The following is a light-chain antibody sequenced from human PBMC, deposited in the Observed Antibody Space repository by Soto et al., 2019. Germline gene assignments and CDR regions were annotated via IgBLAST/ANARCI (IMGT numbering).Light chain of an antibody. J-gene: IGKJ2*01. CDR1: QSVPSSL. V-gene: IGKV3-20*01. Sequence: EIVLTQSPGTLSLSPGDGASLSCRASQSVPSSLLAWYRQTPGQAPSLLIYRISTRATGVPDRFSGSGSGTDFTLTISRLESEDFAVYYCQQYGSSPYTFGQGTKVDIK. CDR2: RIS. CDR3: QQYGSSPYT.